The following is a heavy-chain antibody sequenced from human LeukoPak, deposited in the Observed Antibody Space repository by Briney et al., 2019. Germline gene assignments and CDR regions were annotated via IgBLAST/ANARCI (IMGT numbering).Heavy chain of an antibody. CDR1: GDSVSSNNAD. J-gene: IGHJ4*02. V-gene: IGHV6-1*01. CDR2: TYHRSTWYD. CDR3: TREVAGTGGFDY. D-gene: IGHD6-13*01. Sequence: SQTLSLTCAISGDSVSSNNADWNWIRQSPSRGLEWLGRTYHRSTWYDDYVVSVRSRLTITPDISKNQVSLQLNSVTPEDTAVYYCTREVAGTGGFDYWGQGITVTVSS.